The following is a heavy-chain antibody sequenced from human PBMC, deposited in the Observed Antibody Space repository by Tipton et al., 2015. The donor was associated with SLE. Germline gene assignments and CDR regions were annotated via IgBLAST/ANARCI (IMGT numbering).Heavy chain of an antibody. CDR3: ARGGRGDDY. CDR1: GGSISSGSYY. V-gene: IGHV4-61*02. D-gene: IGHD3-16*01. J-gene: IGHJ4*02. CDR2: IYTSGST. Sequence: TLSLTCAVSGGSISSGSYYWSWIRQPAGKGLEWIGRIYTSGSTNYNPSLKSRVTISVDTSKNQFSLKLSSVAAADTAVYYCARGGRGDDYWGQGTLVTVSS.